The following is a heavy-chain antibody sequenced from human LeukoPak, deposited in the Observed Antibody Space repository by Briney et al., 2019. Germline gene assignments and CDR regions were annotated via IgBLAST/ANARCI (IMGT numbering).Heavy chain of an antibody. Sequence: GGSLRLSCAASGFTFSNYAMSWVRQAPGKGLEWVSAISGSGGTTYYADSVKGRFTISRDNSKNTLYLQMNSLRAEDTAVYYCAKDRTPATRGVDYRGQGTLVTVSS. V-gene: IGHV3-23*01. D-gene: IGHD3-10*01. CDR1: GFTFSNYA. CDR3: AKDRTPATRGVDY. J-gene: IGHJ4*02. CDR2: ISGSGGTT.